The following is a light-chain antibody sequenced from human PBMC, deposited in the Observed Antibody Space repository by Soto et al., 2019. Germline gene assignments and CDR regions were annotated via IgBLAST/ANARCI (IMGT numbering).Light chain of an antibody. Sequence: QSALTQPASVSGSPGQSITISCTGTSSDVGGYNYVSWYQQHPGKAPKLMIYDVSNRPSGVSNRFSGFKSGNTASLTISGLPAEDEADYYCSSYTSSSWVFGGGTKLTVL. CDR2: DVS. V-gene: IGLV2-14*01. CDR3: SSYTSSSWV. J-gene: IGLJ2*01. CDR1: SSDVGGYNY.